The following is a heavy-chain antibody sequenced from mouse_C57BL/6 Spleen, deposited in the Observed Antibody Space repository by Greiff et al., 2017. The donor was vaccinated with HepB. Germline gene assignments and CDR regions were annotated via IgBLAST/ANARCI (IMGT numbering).Heavy chain of an antibody. CDR2: IDPSDSYT. CDR3: AKFSMTTAWYFDV. V-gene: IGHV1-50*01. Sequence: QVQLQQPGAELVKPGASVKLSCKASGYTFTSYWMQWVKQRPGQGLEWIGEIDPSDSYTNYNQKFKGKATLTVDTSSSTAYMQLSSLTSEDSAVYYCAKFSMTTAWYFDVWGTGTTVTVSS. D-gene: IGHD1-2*01. CDR1: GYTFTSYW. J-gene: IGHJ1*03.